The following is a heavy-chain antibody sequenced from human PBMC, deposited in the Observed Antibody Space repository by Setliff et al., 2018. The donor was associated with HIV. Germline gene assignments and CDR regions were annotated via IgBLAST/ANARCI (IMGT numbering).Heavy chain of an antibody. CDR1: GYNFANYW. CDR3: ARQPSGFLNPKDSFDF. V-gene: IGHV5-51*01. Sequence: GESLRISCKASGYNFANYWIGWVRRRPGKGLEWMGIIYPGDSDTKYSPSFQGQVSISADKSTSTAFLQWISLKASDTATYYCARQPSGFLNPKDSFDFWGQGTRVTVSS. CDR2: IYPGDSDT. J-gene: IGHJ3*01.